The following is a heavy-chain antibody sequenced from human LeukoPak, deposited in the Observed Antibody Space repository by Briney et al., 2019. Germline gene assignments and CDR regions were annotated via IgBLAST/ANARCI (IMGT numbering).Heavy chain of an antibody. J-gene: IGHJ4*02. D-gene: IGHD3-10*01. V-gene: IGHV3-74*01. CDR1: GFTFSSHW. Sequence: PGGSLTLSCAASGFTFSSHWMHWVRQAPGKGLVWVSRITPDGSSTSYADSVKGRFTISRDNAKNTLYLQMNSLRAEDTAVYYCARVGSSSLDYWGQGILVTVSS. CDR3: ARVGSSSLDY. CDR2: ITPDGSST.